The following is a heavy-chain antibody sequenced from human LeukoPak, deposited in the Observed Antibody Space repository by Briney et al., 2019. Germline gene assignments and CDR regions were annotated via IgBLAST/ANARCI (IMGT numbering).Heavy chain of an antibody. J-gene: IGHJ4*02. V-gene: IGHV3-9*01. CDR2: ISWNRGFI. CDR1: GFTFEDYA. D-gene: IGHD3-3*01. CDR3: ARGAPITIFGVVIPFDY. Sequence: QPGRSLRLSCVASGFTFEDYAMHWVRQVPGRGLEWVSGISWNRGFIGYADSVKGRFTISRDNAKKSLYLQMNSLRAEDTAVYYCARGAPITIFGVVIPFDYWGQGTLVTVSS.